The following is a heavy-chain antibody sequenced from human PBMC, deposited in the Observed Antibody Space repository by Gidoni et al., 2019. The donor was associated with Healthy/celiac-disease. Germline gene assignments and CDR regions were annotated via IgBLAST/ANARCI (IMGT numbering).Heavy chain of an antibody. J-gene: IGHJ4*02. Sequence: QLQLQESGPGLVKPSETLSLTCTVPGGSLSSSSYYWGWIRQPPGKGLEWIGSIYYSGSTYYNPSLKSRVTISVDTSKNQFSLKLSSVTAADTAVYYCARGDIVVVTAVYYFDYWGQGTLVTVSS. CDR2: IYYSGST. CDR1: GGSLSSSSYY. D-gene: IGHD2-21*02. CDR3: ARGDIVVVTAVYYFDY. V-gene: IGHV4-39*01.